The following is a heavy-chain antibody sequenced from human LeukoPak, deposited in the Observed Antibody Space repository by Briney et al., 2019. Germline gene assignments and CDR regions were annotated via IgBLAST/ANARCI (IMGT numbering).Heavy chain of an antibody. Sequence: PSETLSLTCTVSGVSISSSNSYWGWIRQPSGKGLEWIGSIYYSGNTYYNASLKSQVSISIDTSKSQFSLRLTSVTAADTAVYYCARAVGGDGSGSLWGQGTLVTVSS. CDR2: IYYSGNT. CDR3: ARAVGGDGSGSL. D-gene: IGHD3-10*01. J-gene: IGHJ4*02. V-gene: IGHV4-39*07. CDR1: GVSISSSNSY.